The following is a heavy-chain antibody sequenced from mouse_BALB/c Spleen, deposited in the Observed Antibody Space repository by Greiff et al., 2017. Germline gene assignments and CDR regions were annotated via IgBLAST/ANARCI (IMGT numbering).Heavy chain of an antibody. CDR1: GFTFSSYG. CDR3: ARAYGSIYYAMDY. Sequence: EVHLVESGGGLVQPGGSLKLSCAASGFTFSSYGMSWVRQTPDKRLELVATINSNGGSTYYPDSVKGRFTISRDNAKNTLYLQMSSLKSEDTAMYYCARAYGSIYYAMDYWGQGTSVTVSS. D-gene: IGHD1-1*01. V-gene: IGHV5-6-3*01. J-gene: IGHJ4*01. CDR2: INSNGGST.